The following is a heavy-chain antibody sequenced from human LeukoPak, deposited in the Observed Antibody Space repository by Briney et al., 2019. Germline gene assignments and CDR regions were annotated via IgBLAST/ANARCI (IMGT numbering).Heavy chain of an antibody. J-gene: IGHJ4*02. CDR1: GFTVSSNY. D-gene: IGHD3-22*01. V-gene: IGHV3-66*01. Sequence: GGSLRLSCAASGFTVSSNYMSWVRQAPGKGLEWVSVIYSGGSTYYADSVKGRFTISRDNSKNTLYLQMNSLRAEDTAVYYCARDAEDYYDSSGYIDYWGQGTLVTVSS. CDR2: IYSGGST. CDR3: ARDAEDYYDSSGYIDY.